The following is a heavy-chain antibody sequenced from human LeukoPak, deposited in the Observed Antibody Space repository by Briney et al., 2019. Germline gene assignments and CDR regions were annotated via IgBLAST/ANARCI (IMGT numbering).Heavy chain of an antibody. V-gene: IGHV3-33*01. D-gene: IGHD2-8*01. CDR3: ARDRHCANVVCHSPPGMDV. CDR2: IWFDGKNE. J-gene: IGHJ6*02. CDR1: GFTFSSYG. Sequence: PGGSLRLSCAASGFTFSSYGMHWVRQAPGKGLEWVADIWFDGKNEHFADSVKGRFTVSRDNSKNTMYLQINSLRAEDTAVYYCARDRHCANVVCHSPPGMDVWGQGTTVTVSS.